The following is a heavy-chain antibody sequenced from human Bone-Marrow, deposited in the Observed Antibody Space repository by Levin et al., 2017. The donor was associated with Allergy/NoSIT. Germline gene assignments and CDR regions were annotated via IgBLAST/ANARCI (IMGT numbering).Heavy chain of an antibody. J-gene: IGHJ4*02. CDR1: GGSIGSSDYY. CDR2: IYYLGHT. CDR3: ARGGMYYHDSSGYPFDF. D-gene: IGHD3-22*01. Sequence: PSQTLSLTCTVSGGSIGSSDYYWSWIRQTPGKGLEWIGCIYYLGHTYYDRSLKSRVAISVDTSKNQLSLKLRSVTAADTAVYYCARGGMYYHDSSGYPFDFWGQGTQVTVSS. V-gene: IGHV4-30-4*01.